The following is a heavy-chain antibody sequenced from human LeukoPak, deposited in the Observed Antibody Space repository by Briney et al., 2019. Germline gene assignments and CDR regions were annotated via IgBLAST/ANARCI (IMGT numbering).Heavy chain of an antibody. J-gene: IGHJ6*02. V-gene: IGHV1-2*02. Sequence: ASVKISCKASGYTFSDYYIHWVRQAPGQGLEWMGWINPNSGVSNYAQKFQGRVTMTRDTSIDTAYLDLSSLRSDDTAVYYCARDAGGMDVWGQGTTVTVSS. CDR2: INPNSGVS. CDR3: ARDAGGMDV. CDR1: GYTFSDYY.